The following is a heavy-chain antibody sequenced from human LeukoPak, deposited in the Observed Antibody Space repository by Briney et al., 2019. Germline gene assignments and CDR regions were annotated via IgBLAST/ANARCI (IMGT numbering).Heavy chain of an antibody. V-gene: IGHV4-59*08. Sequence: SETVSLMCTVSVGSMSSYYWSWIRQPPGEGLEWIGYIYYSGSTNYNPSLNSRVTISVDTSKNQSALKPSSVTAADTAVYYCARSLFGFLEPWGQGTMVTVSS. CDR2: IYYSGST. D-gene: IGHD3-3*01. CDR1: VGSMSSYY. J-gene: IGHJ3*01. CDR3: ARSLFGFLEP.